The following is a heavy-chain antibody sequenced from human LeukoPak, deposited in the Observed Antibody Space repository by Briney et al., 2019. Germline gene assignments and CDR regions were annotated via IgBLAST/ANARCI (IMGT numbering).Heavy chain of an antibody. CDR1: GGSVSTSHYY. Sequence: PSETLSLTCTVSGGSVSTSHYYWGWIRQPPGKGLEWIGYIYYSGRTYYNPSLKSRVTISVDTSMNEFSLKLSSVTAADTAVYYCARSWAPGYCSSTTCYNFDYWGQGTLVTVSS. CDR3: ARSWAPGYCSSTTCYNFDY. V-gene: IGHV4-39*01. CDR2: IYYSGRT. D-gene: IGHD2-2*02. J-gene: IGHJ4*02.